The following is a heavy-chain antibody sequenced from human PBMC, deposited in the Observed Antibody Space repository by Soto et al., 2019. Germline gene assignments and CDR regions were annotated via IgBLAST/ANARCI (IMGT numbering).Heavy chain of an antibody. Sequence: SVKVSCKASGGTFSSYAISWVRQAPGQGLEWMGGIIPIFGTANYAQKFQGRVTITADESTSTAYMELSSLRSEDTAVYYCASFLAPITMVRGVMITDYYYGMDVWGQGTTVTVSS. CDR3: ASFLAPITMVRGVMITDYYYGMDV. V-gene: IGHV1-69*13. CDR1: GGTFSSYA. CDR2: IIPIFGTA. J-gene: IGHJ6*02. D-gene: IGHD3-10*01.